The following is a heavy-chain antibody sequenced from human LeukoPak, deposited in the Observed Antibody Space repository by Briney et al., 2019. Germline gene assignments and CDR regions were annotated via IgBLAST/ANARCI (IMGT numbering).Heavy chain of an antibody. J-gene: IGHJ4*02. D-gene: IGHD3-22*01. Sequence: TGGSLRLSCAASGFTFSSYEMNWVRQAPGKGLEWVSAISGSGGSTYYADSVKGRFTISRDNSKNTLYLQMNSLRAEDTAVYYCAKDLLSNYYDSSGPSSFDYWGQGTLVTVSS. V-gene: IGHV3-23*01. CDR1: GFTFSSYE. CDR2: ISGSGGST. CDR3: AKDLLSNYYDSSGPSSFDY.